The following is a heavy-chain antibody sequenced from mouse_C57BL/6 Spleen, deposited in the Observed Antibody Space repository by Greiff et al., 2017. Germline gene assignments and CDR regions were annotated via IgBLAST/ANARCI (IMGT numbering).Heavy chain of an antibody. V-gene: IGHV1-69*01. CDR1: GYTFTSYW. D-gene: IGHD2-14*01. J-gene: IGHJ1*03. Sequence: QVQLQQPGAELVMPGASVKLSCKASGYTFTSYWMHWVKQRPGQGLEWIGEIDPSDSYTNYNQKFKGKSTLTVDKSSSTAYMQLSSLTSEDSAVYYCARGTQGYFDVWGTGTTVTV. CDR2: IDPSDSYT. CDR3: ARGTQGYFDV.